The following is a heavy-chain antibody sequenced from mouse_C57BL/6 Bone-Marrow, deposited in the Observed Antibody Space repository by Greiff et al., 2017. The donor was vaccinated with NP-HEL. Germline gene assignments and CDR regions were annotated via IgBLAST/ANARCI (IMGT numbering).Heavy chain of an antibody. CDR2: ITHSGDT. J-gene: IGHJ2*01. CDR3: AGDSSGYGDFDY. V-gene: IGHV12-3*01. CDR1: CFPITSGYY. Sequence: VKVVESGPGLVKPSQSLFLTCSITCFPITSGYYWFWIRPSPGKPLEWMGFITHSGDTFYNPSLPRPISITRETSKNQFFLQMNTVTTEDTAMYYCAGDSSGYGDFDYWGQGTTITVSS. D-gene: IGHD3-2*02.